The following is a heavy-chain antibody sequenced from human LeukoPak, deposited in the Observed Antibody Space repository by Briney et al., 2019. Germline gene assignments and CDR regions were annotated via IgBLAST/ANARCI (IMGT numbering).Heavy chain of an antibody. Sequence: ASVKVSCKASGGTFKKHAIYWVRQAPGQGLEWLGGIIPVFGTPTYAQKFQGRVTITTAESTTTGYMELSSLKFEDTAVYYCARGGAGAVGGSLDFWGQGTLVTVS. CDR2: IIPVFGTP. J-gene: IGHJ4*02. CDR1: GGTFKKHA. CDR3: ARGGAGAVGGSLDF. D-gene: IGHD6-19*01. V-gene: IGHV1-69*05.